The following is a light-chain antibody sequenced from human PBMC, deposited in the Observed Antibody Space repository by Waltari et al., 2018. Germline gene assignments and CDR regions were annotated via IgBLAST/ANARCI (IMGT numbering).Light chain of an antibody. Sequence: QSVLTQPPSASGTPGQRVTISCSGSSSNIGSNYVYWYQQRPGTAPKLLIYRNNQRPSGVPDRFSGSKSGTSASLAISGLRSEDEADYYCVAWDDSLSGWVFGGGTKLTVL. CDR1: SSNIGSNY. CDR2: RNN. V-gene: IGLV1-47*01. CDR3: VAWDDSLSGWV. J-gene: IGLJ3*02.